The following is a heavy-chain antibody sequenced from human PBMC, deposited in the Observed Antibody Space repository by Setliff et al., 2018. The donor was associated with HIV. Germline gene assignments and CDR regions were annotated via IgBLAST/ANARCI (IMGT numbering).Heavy chain of an antibody. D-gene: IGHD3-22*01. CDR2: ISGSGSST. CDR3: AKASRGEYYDNSGFFVTYFDN. J-gene: IGHJ4*02. CDR1: GFSFSSYA. Sequence: SLKISCTASGFSFSSYAMSWVRQAPGKGLEWVSGISGSGSSTYYADSVKGRSTISRDNSGDTLYLHMNNLRAEDTAVYYCAKASRGEYYDNSGFFVTYFDNWGQGKLVTVSS. V-gene: IGHV3-23*01.